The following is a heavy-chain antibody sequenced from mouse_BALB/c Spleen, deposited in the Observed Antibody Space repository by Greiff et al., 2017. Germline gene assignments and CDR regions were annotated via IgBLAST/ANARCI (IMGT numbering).Heavy chain of an antibody. CDR2: ISSGGST. D-gene: IGHD1-1*01. Sequence: EVKLMESGGGLVKPGGSLKLSCAASGFTFSSYAMSWVRQTPEKRLEWVASISSGGSTYYPDSVKGRFTISRDNARNILYLQMSSLRSEDTAMYYCARGYYYGSSHVLYWYFDVWGAGTTVTVSS. V-gene: IGHV5-6-5*01. CDR1: GFTFSSYA. J-gene: IGHJ1*01. CDR3: ARGYYYGSSHVLYWYFDV.